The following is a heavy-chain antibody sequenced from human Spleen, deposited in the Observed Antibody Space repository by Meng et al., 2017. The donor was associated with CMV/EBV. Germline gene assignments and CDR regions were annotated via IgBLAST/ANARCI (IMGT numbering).Heavy chain of an antibody. V-gene: IGHV3-30*04. Sequence: GESLKISCAASGFAFSSYAMHWVRQAPGKGLEWVALISYDGINKNYADSVKGRFTISRDNSKNTLYLQMNSLRVEDTAVYYCARVRLTYYYDSSGYFDYWGQGTLVTVSS. D-gene: IGHD3-22*01. J-gene: IGHJ4*02. CDR1: GFAFSSYA. CDR2: ISYDGINK. CDR3: ARVRLTYYYDSSGYFDY.